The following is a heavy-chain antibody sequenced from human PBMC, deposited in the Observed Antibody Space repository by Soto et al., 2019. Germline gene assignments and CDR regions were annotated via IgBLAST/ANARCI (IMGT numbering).Heavy chain of an antibody. J-gene: IGHJ5*02. CDR2: IYYSETT. Sequence: QVQLQESGPGLVKPSQTLSLTCTVSGGSISSGDNYWSWIRQPPGKGLEWIGYIYYSETTYYNPSLKSRITMSIDTSRNQFSLKLTSVTAADTAVYYCAREARSPYNCFDPWGQGTQVTVSS. CDR1: GGSISSGDNY. CDR3: AREARSPYNCFDP. V-gene: IGHV4-30-4*01.